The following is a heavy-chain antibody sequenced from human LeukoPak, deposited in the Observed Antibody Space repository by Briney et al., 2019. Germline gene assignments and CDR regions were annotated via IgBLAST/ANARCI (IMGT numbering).Heavy chain of an antibody. V-gene: IGHV4-4*07. D-gene: IGHD3-3*01. Sequence: NPSETLSLTCTVSGGSISTYYWSWLRQPAGKGLEWIGRIYTSGSTTYNPSLKSRVTMSVDTSKNQFSLKLTSVTAADTAVYYCARDSAPWSGHYMDVWGKGTTVTVSS. J-gene: IGHJ6*03. CDR3: ARDSAPWSGHYMDV. CDR2: IYTSGST. CDR1: GGSISTYY.